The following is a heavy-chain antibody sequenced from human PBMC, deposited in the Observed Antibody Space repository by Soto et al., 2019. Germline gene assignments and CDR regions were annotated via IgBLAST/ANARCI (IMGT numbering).Heavy chain of an antibody. CDR3: ARDGGYCSGGSCDYFDY. Sequence: EVHLVESGGGLVQPGGSLRLPCEASGFTFSTYWMSWVRRAPGKGLEWVASITKDGSEKYYVDSVKGRFTISRDNAKNSLYLQMNSLRAEDTAVYYCARDGGYCSGGSCDYFDYWGQGTLVTVSS. CDR1: GFTFSTYW. D-gene: IGHD2-15*01. J-gene: IGHJ4*02. CDR2: ITKDGSEK. V-gene: IGHV3-7*01.